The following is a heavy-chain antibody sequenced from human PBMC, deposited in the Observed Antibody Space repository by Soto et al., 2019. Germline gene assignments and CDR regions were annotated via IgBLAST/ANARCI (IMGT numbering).Heavy chain of an antibody. D-gene: IGHD3-16*01. Sequence: GESLNISCKVSGYSFASYWIGWVRQMPGKGLEWMGIIYPGDSDTRYSPSFQGQVTISADKSISTAYLHWSSLKASDTAIYYCARTFGMDVWGQGTTVTVSS. CDR1: GYSFASYW. CDR3: ARTFGMDV. J-gene: IGHJ6*02. V-gene: IGHV5-51*01. CDR2: IYPGDSDT.